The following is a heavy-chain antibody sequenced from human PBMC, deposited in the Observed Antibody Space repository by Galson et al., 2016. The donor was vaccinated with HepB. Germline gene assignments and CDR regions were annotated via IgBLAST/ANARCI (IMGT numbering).Heavy chain of an antibody. CDR2: IWYDGSNK. V-gene: IGHV3-33*01. D-gene: IGHD6-13*01. Sequence: SLRLSCAASGFTFSYYGMHWVRQAPGKGLEWVAVIWYDGSNKYYTDSVEGRFTISRDNSKNTLYLQMNSLRGEDTAVYYCARDRSISWSPQDAFDLWGQGTMVTVSS. CDR3: ARDRSISWSPQDAFDL. CDR1: GFTFSYYG. J-gene: IGHJ3*01.